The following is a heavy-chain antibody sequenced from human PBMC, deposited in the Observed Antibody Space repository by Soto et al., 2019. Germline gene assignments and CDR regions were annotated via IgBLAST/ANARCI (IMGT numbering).Heavy chain of an antibody. J-gene: IGHJ6*02. CDR1: GYTFTSYY. CDR2: INPSGGST. V-gene: IGHV1-46*01. CDR3: ASAYYYDSSGYYIYYGVDV. D-gene: IGHD3-22*01. Sequence: GASVKVSCKASGYTFTSYYMHWVRQAPGQGLEWMGIINPSGGSTSYAQKFQGRVTMTRDTSASTVYMELSSLRSEDTAVYYCASAYYYDSSGYYIYYGVDVWGQGTTVTVSS.